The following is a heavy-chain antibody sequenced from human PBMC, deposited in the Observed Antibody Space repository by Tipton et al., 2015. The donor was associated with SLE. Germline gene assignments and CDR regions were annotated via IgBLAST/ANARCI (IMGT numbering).Heavy chain of an antibody. CDR3: ARGGGVAFDI. D-gene: IGHD3-16*01. J-gene: IGHJ3*02. CDR1: GGSIRSFY. Sequence: LRLPCPVSGGSIRSFYWSWTRQPQGKALEWFGDNYYSGSTKYNTTLKRRLTISVDTSKNQFSLKLSSVTAADTAVYYCARGGGVAFDIWGQGTMVTVSS. CDR2: NYYSGST. V-gene: IGHV4-59*01.